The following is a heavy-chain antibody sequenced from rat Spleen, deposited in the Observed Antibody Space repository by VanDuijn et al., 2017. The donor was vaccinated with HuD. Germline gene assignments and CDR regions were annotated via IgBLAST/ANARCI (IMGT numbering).Heavy chain of an antibody. CDR2: ISYEGSST. CDR1: GFTFSDYY. Sequence: EVQLVESGGGLVQPGRSLKLSCAASGFTFSDYYMAWVRQAPKKGLEWVASISYEGSSTYYGDSVKGRFTISRDNAKSTLYLQMDSLRSEDTATYYCTTVGRTGYWGQGVMVTVSS. D-gene: IGHD4-1*01. CDR3: TTVGRTGY. V-gene: IGHV5-22*01. J-gene: IGHJ2*01.